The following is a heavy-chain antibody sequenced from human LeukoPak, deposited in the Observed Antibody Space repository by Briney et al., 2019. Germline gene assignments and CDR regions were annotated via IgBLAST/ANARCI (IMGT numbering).Heavy chain of an antibody. Sequence: PGGSLRLSCAASGFTFDDYAMHWVRQAPGKGLEWVSGISWNSGSIGYADSVKGRFTISRDNAKNSLYLQMNSLRAEDMALYYCAKDVYYYDSSGFDYWGQGTLVTVSS. CDR1: GFTFDDYA. CDR2: ISWNSGSI. J-gene: IGHJ4*02. CDR3: AKDVYYYDSSGFDY. V-gene: IGHV3-9*03. D-gene: IGHD3-22*01.